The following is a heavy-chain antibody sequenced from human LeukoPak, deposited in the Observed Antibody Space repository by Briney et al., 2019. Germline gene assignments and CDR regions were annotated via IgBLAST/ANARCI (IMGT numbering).Heavy chain of an antibody. CDR2: IYYSGST. V-gene: IGHV4-59*01. J-gene: IGHJ2*01. D-gene: IGHD6-13*01. CDR3: ARVYYSNSYDYWYFDL. Sequence: SETLSLTCVVYGESFSGYYWTWIRQPPGKGLKWIAYIYYSGSTNYNPSLKSRVTISVDTSKNQFSLKLSSVTAADTAVYYCARVYYSNSYDYWYFDLWGRGTLVTVPS. CDR1: GESFSGYY.